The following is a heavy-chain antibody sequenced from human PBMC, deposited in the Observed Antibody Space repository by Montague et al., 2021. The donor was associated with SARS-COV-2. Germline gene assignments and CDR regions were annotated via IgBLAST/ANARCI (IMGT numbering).Heavy chain of an antibody. V-gene: IGHV4-39*01. Sequence: SETLSLTCTVSGGSIFSNSFYWGWIRQSPGQGLEWIGNVLSSGSTFYNPSLRSRVTMSEDMSKNQFSLKLMSVTAADTVVYYCARSTVGTSHFDYWGQGTLVTVSS. D-gene: IGHD1-26*01. J-gene: IGHJ4*02. CDR3: ARSTVGTSHFDY. CDR1: GGSIFSNSFY. CDR2: VLSSGST.